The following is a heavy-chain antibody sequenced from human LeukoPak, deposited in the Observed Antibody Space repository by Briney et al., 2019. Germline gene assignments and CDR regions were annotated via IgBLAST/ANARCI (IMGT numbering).Heavy chain of an antibody. CDR3: ARGGTGSENDY. CDR2: ISYDGSNK. CDR1: GFTFSSYA. D-gene: IGHD3-9*01. J-gene: IGHJ4*02. Sequence: GSLRLSCAASGFTFSSYAMHWVRQAPGKGLEWVAVISYDGSNKYYADSVKGRFTISRDNSKNSLYLQMNSLRAEDTAVYYCARGGTGSENDYWGQGILVTVSS. V-gene: IGHV3-30-3*01.